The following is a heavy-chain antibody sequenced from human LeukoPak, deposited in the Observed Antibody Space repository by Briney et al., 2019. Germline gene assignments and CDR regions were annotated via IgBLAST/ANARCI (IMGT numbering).Heavy chain of an antibody. V-gene: IGHV3-7*01. CDR3: ARDGPRVPTIFGTFDR. J-gene: IGHJ5*02. CDR2: IKQDGSEK. CDR1: GFTFSSYW. Sequence: GGSLRLSCAASGFTFSSYWMSWVRQAPGKGLEWVANIKQDGSEKYYVDSVKGRFTISRDNSKNTLYLQMNSLRAEDTAVYYCARDGPRVPTIFGTFDRWGQGTLVTVSS. D-gene: IGHD3-3*01.